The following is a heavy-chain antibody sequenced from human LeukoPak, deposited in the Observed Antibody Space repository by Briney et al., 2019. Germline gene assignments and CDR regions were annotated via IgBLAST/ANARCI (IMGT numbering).Heavy chain of an antibody. J-gene: IGHJ4*02. CDR1: GGSISTYY. Sequence: SETLSLTCTLSGGSISTYYWSWSRQPPRKGLEWIGYIYPRGSTNFNPSLKRRVTISVDTSKNQFSLKLSSVTAADTAVYYCARGGGYASPIGYWGQGAMVTASS. CDR2: IYPRGST. CDR3: ARGGGYASPIGY. D-gene: IGHD5-12*01. V-gene: IGHV4-59*01.